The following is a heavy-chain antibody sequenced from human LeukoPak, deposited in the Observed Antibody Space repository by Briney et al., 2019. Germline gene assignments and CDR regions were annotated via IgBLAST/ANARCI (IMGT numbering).Heavy chain of an antibody. CDR3: AREGTGIWSIFQDH. CDR1: GFTFSSYW. CDR2: IKQDVSEK. D-gene: IGHD3-3*02. V-gene: IGHV3-7*05. J-gene: IGHJ4*02. Sequence: GGSLRLSCAASGFTFSSYWMSWARQAPGKGLEWVANIKQDVSEKYYVDSVKGRFTISRDNAKNSLYLQMNSLRAEDTAVYYCAREGTGIWSIFQDHWGQGTVVTVCS.